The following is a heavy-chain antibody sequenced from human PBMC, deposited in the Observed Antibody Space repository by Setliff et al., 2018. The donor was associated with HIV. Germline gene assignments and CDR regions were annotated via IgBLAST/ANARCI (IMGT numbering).Heavy chain of an antibody. V-gene: IGHV4-61*01. CDR2: VYYSGST. CDR1: GDSVSSRSYY. J-gene: IGHJ4*02. Sequence: PSETLSLTCTVSGDSVSSRSYYWSWIRQPPGKGLEWIGTVYYSGSTYYNPSIKSRVTMSVDTSKNQFSLKLTSVTASDTAVYYCARAAAGNTGPFDLWGQGSPVTVSS. D-gene: IGHD4-17*01. CDR3: ARAAAGNTGPFDL.